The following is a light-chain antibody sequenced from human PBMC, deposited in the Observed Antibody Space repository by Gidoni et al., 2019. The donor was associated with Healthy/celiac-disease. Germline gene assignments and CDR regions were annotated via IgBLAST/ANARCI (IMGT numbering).Light chain of an antibody. J-gene: IGKJ1*01. CDR1: QSISSY. V-gene: IGKV1-39*01. Sequence: DLHLSESPSSLYASVGDSVTSTSRARQSISSYLNWYQQKPGKAPKLLIYAASSLQSGVPSRLSGSGSGTDFTLTISSLQPEEFATYYCQQSYSTAGTFGQXTKVEIK. CDR3: QQSYSTAGT. CDR2: AAS.